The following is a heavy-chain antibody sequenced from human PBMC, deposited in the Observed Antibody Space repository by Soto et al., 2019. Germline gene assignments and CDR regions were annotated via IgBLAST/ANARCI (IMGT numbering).Heavy chain of an antibody. CDR1: GFTFITHW. Sequence: PGGSLRLSCAASGFTFITHWMNWVGQAPGKGLEWVANIKQDGSEKYYVDSVKGRFTISRDNAKDSLYLQMNSLRAEDTAVYYCARDPWADDYGMDVWGQGTTVTVSS. J-gene: IGHJ6*02. D-gene: IGHD3-16*01. CDR3: ARDPWADDYGMDV. CDR2: IKQDGSEK. V-gene: IGHV3-7*01.